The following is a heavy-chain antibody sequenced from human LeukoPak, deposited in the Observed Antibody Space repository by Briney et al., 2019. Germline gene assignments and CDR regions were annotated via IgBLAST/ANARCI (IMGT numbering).Heavy chain of an antibody. J-gene: IGHJ4*02. CDR1: GFTLSGYW. CDR3: ARGGSSFDY. CDR2: LHADGIER. V-gene: IGHV3-7*01. Sequence: GGSLRLSCAASGFTLSGYWMSWVRQAPGKGLEWVARLHADGIERYYVDPVKGRFTISRGNAKNSLHLQMYSLRLDDTAVYYCARGGSSFDYLGQGTLVTVSS. D-gene: IGHD5-12*01.